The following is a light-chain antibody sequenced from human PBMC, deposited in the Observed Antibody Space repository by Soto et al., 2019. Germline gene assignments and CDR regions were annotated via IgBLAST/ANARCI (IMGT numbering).Light chain of an antibody. Sequence: QSVLTQPPSASGTPGQRVTISCSGSSSNIGSNTVNWYQQLPGTAPKLLIYSNTQRPSGVPDRFSGSKSGTSASLANSGLKSEDEADYYCAAWDDSLNGLFGGGTKVTVL. J-gene: IGLJ2*01. V-gene: IGLV1-44*01. CDR1: SSNIGSNT. CDR2: SNT. CDR3: AAWDDSLNGL.